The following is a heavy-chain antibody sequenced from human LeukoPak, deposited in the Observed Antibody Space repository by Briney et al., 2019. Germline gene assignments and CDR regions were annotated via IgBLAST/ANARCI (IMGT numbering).Heavy chain of an antibody. Sequence: GGSLRLSCAASGFTFSSYWMNWARQAPGKGLEWVASINHNGNVNYYVDSVKGRFTISGDNAKNSLYLQMSNLRAEDTAVYFCARGGGLDVGAKGPRSPSP. J-gene: IGHJ6*02. D-gene: IGHD3-16*01. CDR1: GFTFSSYW. CDR3: ARGGGLDV. V-gene: IGHV3-7*03. CDR2: INHNGNVN.